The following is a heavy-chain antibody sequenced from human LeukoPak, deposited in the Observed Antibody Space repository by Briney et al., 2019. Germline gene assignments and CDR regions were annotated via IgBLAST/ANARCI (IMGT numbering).Heavy chain of an antibody. D-gene: IGHD6-6*01. Sequence: GGSLRLSCAASGFTFSSYGMHWVRQAPGKGLEWVAVISYDGSNKYYADSVKGRFTISRDNSKNTLYLQMNSLRAEDTAVYYCAKVSAARYDNWFDPWGQGTLVTVSS. CDR3: AKVSAARYDNWFDP. CDR2: ISYDGSNK. CDR1: GFTFSSYG. V-gene: IGHV3-30*18. J-gene: IGHJ5*02.